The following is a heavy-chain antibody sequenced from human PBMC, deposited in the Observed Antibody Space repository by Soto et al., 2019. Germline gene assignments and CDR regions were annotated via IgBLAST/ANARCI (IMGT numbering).Heavy chain of an antibody. CDR2: IIPIFGTA. D-gene: IGHD5-12*01. V-gene: IGHV1-69*13. J-gene: IGHJ6*02. Sequence: SVTVSCNASGGTFSSYAISWVRQAPEQGLEWMGGIIPIFGTANYAQKFQGRVTITADEATSTAYREPSSLRSEDTAVYYCASLSSWATTPRGYYYYGIDVWGRGTTVTVAS. CDR1: GGTFSSYA. CDR3: ASLSSWATTPRGYYYYGIDV.